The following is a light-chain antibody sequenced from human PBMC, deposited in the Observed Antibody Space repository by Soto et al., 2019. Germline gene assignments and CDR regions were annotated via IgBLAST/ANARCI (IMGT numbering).Light chain of an antibody. CDR1: QSVSSYY. CDR2: AAS. J-gene: IGKJ1*01. Sequence: EIVLTRSPGTLSLSPGERATLSCMASQSVSSYYLAWYQQKPGQAPRLLIYAASSRATGIPDRFSGGGSGTDFTLTISRPEPEDFAVYYCQQCGSSPWTFGQGTKVDIK. V-gene: IGKV3-20*01. CDR3: QQCGSSPWT.